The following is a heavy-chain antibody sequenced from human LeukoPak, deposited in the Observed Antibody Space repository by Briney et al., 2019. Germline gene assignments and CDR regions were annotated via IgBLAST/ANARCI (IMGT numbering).Heavy chain of an antibody. CDR3: ARKDGGRDGMDV. D-gene: IGHD4-23*01. CDR2: INPSGGRT. J-gene: IGHJ6*02. CDR1: GYTFTSYY. V-gene: IGHV1-46*01. Sequence: PWASVKVSCKASGYTFTSYYMHWVRQAPGQGLEWMGIINPSGGRTSYAQKFQGRVTMTRDTSTSTVYMELSSLRSEDTAVYYCARKDGGRDGMDVWGQGTTVTVSS.